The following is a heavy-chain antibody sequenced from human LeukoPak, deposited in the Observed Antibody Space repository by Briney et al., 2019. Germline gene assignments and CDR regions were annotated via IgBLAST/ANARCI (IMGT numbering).Heavy chain of an antibody. CDR3: AMIVVPARSYGMDV. CDR2: IYSGGST. Sequence: GGSLRLSCAASGFTVSSNYMSWVRQAPGKGLEWVSVIYSGGSTYYADSVKGRFTISRHNSKNTLYLQMNSLRAEDTAVYYCAMIVVPARSYGMDVWGQGTTVTVSS. CDR1: GFTVSSNY. J-gene: IGHJ6*02. D-gene: IGHD2-2*01. V-gene: IGHV3-53*04.